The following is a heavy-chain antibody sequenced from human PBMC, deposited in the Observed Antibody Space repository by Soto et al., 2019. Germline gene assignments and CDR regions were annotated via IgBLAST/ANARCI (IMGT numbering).Heavy chain of an antibody. CDR2: FDPEDGET. CDR3: ATGPTYDYVWGSYRPAAGYYYYGMDV. CDR1: GYTLTELS. D-gene: IGHD3-16*02. V-gene: IGHV1-24*01. Sequence: ASVKVSCKVSGYTLTELSMHWVRQAPGKGLEWMGGFDPEDGETIYAQKFQGRVTMTEDTSTDTAYMELSSLRSEDTAVYYCATGPTYDYVWGSYRPAAGYYYYGMDVWGQGTTVTVSS. J-gene: IGHJ6*02.